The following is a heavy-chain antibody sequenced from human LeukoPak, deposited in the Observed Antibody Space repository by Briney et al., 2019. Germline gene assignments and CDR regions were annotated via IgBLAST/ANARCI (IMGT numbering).Heavy chain of an antibody. J-gene: IGHJ1*01. CDR3: AKKVVVGATSPYSDFQD. CDR1: GFTFSSYA. CDR2: ISGSGVTT. D-gene: IGHD1-26*01. Sequence: GGSLRLSCVASGFTFSSYAMSWVRQAPGKGLEWVSAISGSGVTTHYAGSVKGRFSISRDNSKDTLYLQMNSLRAEDTALYYCAKKVVVGATSPYSDFQDWGQGTLVTVSS. V-gene: IGHV3-23*01.